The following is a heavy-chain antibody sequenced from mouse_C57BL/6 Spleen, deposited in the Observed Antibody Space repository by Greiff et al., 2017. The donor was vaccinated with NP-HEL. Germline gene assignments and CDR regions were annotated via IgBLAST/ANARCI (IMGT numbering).Heavy chain of an antibody. CDR1: GYTFTSYW. CDR2: IDPSDSYT. CDR3: ARRTAQAPMDY. Sequence: VQLQQSGAELVMPGASVKLSCKASGYTFTSYWMHWVKQRPGQGLEWIGEIDPSDSYTNYNQKFKGKSTLTVDKSSSTAYMQLSSLTSEDSAVYYCARRTAQAPMDYWGQGTSVTVSS. J-gene: IGHJ4*01. V-gene: IGHV1-69*01. D-gene: IGHD3-2*02.